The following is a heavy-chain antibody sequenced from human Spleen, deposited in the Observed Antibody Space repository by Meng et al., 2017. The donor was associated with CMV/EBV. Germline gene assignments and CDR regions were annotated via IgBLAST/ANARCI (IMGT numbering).Heavy chain of an antibody. V-gene: IGHV4-34*01. CDR3: ARGDTAMAFDY. CDR1: GGSFSGYY. Sequence: SETLSLTCAVYGGSFSGYYWSCIRQPPGKGLEWIGEINHSGSTNYNPSLKSRVTISVDTSKNQFSLKLSSVTAADTAVYYCARGDTAMAFDYWGQGTLVTVSS. CDR2: INHSGST. J-gene: IGHJ4*02. D-gene: IGHD5-18*01.